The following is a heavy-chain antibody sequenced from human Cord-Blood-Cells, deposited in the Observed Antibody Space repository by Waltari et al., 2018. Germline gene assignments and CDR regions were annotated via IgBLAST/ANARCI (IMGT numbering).Heavy chain of an antibody. CDR2: IKQDGSEK. CDR3: ASSLCLYYFDY. CDR1: GFTFSSYW. Sequence: EVQLVESGGGLVQPGGSLRLSCAASGFTFSSYWMSWVRQAPGKGLEWVANIKQDGSEKYYVDSVKGRFTISRDNAKNSLYLQMNSLRAEDTAVYYCASSLCLYYFDYWGQGTLVTVSS. J-gene: IGHJ4*02. V-gene: IGHV3-7*01.